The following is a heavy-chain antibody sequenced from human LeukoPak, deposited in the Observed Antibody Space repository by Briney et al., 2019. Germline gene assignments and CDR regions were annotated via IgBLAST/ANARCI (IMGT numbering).Heavy chain of an antibody. Sequence: GGSLRLSCAASGFTFSNAWMSWVRQAPGKGLEWVGRIKSKTDGGTTDYAAPVKGRFTISRDDSKNTLYLQMNSLKTEDTAVYYCTTAPVMITSVGATLWGQGTLVTVSS. D-gene: IGHD3-16*01. V-gene: IGHV3-15*01. CDR1: GFTFSNAW. CDR2: IKSKTDGGTT. J-gene: IGHJ4*02. CDR3: TTAPVMITSVGATL.